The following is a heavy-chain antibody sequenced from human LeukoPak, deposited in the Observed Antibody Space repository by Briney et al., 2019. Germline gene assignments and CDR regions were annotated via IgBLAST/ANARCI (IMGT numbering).Heavy chain of an antibody. CDR3: AKDYYGSGSYSRVDV. Sequence: PGGSLRLSCVASGFTFDDYAMHWVRQAPGKGLEWVSGISWNSGSIGYADSVKGRFTISRDNAKNSLYLQMNSLRAEDTALYYCAKDYYGSGSYSRVDVWGQGTTVTVSS. J-gene: IGHJ6*02. D-gene: IGHD3-10*01. CDR1: GFTFDDYA. V-gene: IGHV3-9*01. CDR2: ISWNSGSI.